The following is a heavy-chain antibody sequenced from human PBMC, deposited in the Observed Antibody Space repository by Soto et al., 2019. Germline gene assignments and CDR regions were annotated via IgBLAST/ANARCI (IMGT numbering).Heavy chain of an antibody. CDR2: IKSRINGDTT. V-gene: IGHV3-15*07. CDR1: GLTFSRAW. J-gene: IGHJ4*02. D-gene: IGHD3-16*01. CDR3: AADSPDWGAYAFDY. Sequence: EVQLVESGGGLVKPGGSLRLSCAASGLTFSRAWMNWVRQAPGKGLEWVGRIKSRINGDTTDYATPVKGRFLIARDDSPSTVYLQMDSLKSEDTAVYYCAADSPDWGAYAFDYWGQGMLVTVSS.